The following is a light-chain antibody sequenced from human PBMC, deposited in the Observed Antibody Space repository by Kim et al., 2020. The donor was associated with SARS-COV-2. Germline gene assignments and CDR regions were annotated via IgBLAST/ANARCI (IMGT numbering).Light chain of an antibody. CDR3: QQYNDWPLT. V-gene: IGKV3-15*01. Sequence: YPGERVPPPGRASQDIRGHLARYHSTTGQAPPLVISGASTTATGIPARFSGSGCGTEFTLTISSLLSEDFAVYYCQQYNDWPLTFGGGTKVDIK. J-gene: IGKJ4*01. CDR2: GAS. CDR1: QDIRGH.